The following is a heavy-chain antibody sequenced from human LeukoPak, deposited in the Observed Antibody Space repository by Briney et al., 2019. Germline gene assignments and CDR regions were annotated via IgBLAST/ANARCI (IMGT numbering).Heavy chain of an antibody. D-gene: IGHD3-22*01. CDR1: GGSISSYY. CDR2: IYYSGST. V-gene: IGHV4-59*01. CDR3: ARETNYDSSLDY. Sequence: KPSETLSLTCTVSGGSISSYYWSWTRQPPGKGLEWIGYIYYSGSTNYNPSLKSRVTISVDTSKNQFSLKLSSVTAADTAVYYCARETNYDSSLDYWGQGTLVTVSS. J-gene: IGHJ4*02.